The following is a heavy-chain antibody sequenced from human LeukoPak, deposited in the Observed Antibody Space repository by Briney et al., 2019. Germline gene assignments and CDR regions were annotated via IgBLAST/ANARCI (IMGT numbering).Heavy chain of an antibody. D-gene: IGHD2-8*01. J-gene: IGHJ4*02. CDR3: ARALIGYYFDY. V-gene: IGHV3-21*06. CDR2: ISSSGSYI. Sequence: GGSLRLSCAASAFTFSSYSMNWVRQAPGKGLEWVSSISSSGSYIYYADSVKGRFTISRDNSKNSLYLQMNSLRAEDTVVYYCARALIGYYFDYWGQGTLVTVSS. CDR1: AFTFSSYS.